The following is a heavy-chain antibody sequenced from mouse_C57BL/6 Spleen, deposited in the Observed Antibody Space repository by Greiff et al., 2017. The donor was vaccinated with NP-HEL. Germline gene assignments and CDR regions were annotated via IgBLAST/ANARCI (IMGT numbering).Heavy chain of an antibody. V-gene: IGHV14-4*01. D-gene: IGHD1-1*01. Sequence: EVQVVESGAELVRPGASVKLSCTASGFNIKDDYMHWVKQRPEQGLEWIGWIDPENGDTEYASKFQGKATITADTSSNTAYLQLSSLTSEDTAVYYCTTLYYYGSSSWGQGTSVTVSS. CDR1: GFNIKDDY. CDR3: TTLYYYGSSS. CDR2: IDPENGDT. J-gene: IGHJ4*01.